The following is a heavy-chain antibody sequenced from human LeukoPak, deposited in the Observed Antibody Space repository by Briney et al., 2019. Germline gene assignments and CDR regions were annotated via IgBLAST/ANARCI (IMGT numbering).Heavy chain of an antibody. J-gene: IGHJ4*02. CDR3: ARDRRGSTTADY. CDR1: GGTFSSYA. V-gene: IGHV1-69*13. D-gene: IGHD2-2*01. CDR2: IIPIFGTA. Sequence: SVKVSCKASGGTFSSYAISWVRQAPGQGLEWMGGIIPIFGTANYAQKFQGRVTITADESTSTAYMELSSLRSEDTAVYYCARDRRGSTTADYWGQGTLVTVSS.